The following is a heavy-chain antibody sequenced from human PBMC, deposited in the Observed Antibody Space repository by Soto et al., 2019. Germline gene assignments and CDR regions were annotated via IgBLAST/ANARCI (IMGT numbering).Heavy chain of an antibody. D-gene: IGHD5-12*01. V-gene: IGHV1-46*01. Sequence: VKVSCKASGYTFTSYYMHWVRQAPGQGLEWMAIINPSGGSTSYTQKFQGRVTMTRDTSTSTVYMELSSLGAEDTAVYYCAKDRSQAKPTNTKRKHSGYVGQPDYWGQGTLVTVSS. J-gene: IGHJ4*02. CDR2: INPSGGST. CDR3: AKDRSQAKPTNTKRKHSGYVGQPDY. CDR1: GYTFTSYY.